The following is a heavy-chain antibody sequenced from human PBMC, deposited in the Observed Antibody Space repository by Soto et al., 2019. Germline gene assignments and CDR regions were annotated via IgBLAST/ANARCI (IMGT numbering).Heavy chain of an antibody. CDR1: GYTFTSYE. V-gene: IGHV1-8*01. CDR2: MNPNSGNT. Sequence: QVQLVQSGAEVKKPGASVKVSCKASGYTFTSYEINWVRQATGQGLEWMGWMNPNSGNTGYAQKFQGRVNMTRNTSISTAYMELSRLRSEDTAVYYCARGQSGYSSGWSPNDYWGQGTLVTVSS. J-gene: IGHJ4*02. CDR3: ARGQSGYSSGWSPNDY. D-gene: IGHD6-19*01.